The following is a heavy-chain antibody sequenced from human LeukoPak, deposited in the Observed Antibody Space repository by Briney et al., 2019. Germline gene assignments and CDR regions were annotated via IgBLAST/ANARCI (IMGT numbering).Heavy chain of an antibody. Sequence: PSETLSLTCTVPGYSISSGYYWGWIRQPPGKGLEWIGSIYHSGSTYYNPSLKSRVTISVDTSKNQFSLKLSSVTAADTAVYYCARVSSDSSGYYYYYYYYMDVWGKGTTVTVSS. V-gene: IGHV4-38-2*02. CDR3: ARVSSDSSGYYYYYYYYMDV. CDR2: IYHSGST. CDR1: GYSISSGYY. J-gene: IGHJ6*03. D-gene: IGHD3-22*01.